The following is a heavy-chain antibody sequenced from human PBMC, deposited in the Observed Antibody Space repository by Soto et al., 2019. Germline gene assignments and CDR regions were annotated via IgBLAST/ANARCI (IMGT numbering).Heavy chain of an antibody. J-gene: IGHJ4*02. CDR2: IYPGDSDS. CDR1: GSSFTSYW. D-gene: IGHD1-20*01. CDR3: AKGIEGFDY. Sequence: PGEPLKISCKGSGSSFTSYWIGWVRQRPGTDLEWMGIIYPGDSDSRYSPSFQGQVTISADKSISTAYLQWSSLKASDTAMYYCAKGIEGFDYWGQGTLVTVSS. V-gene: IGHV5-51*01.